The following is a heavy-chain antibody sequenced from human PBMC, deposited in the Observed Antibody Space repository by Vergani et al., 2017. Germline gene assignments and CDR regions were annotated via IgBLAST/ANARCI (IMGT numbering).Heavy chain of an antibody. J-gene: IGHJ6*03. D-gene: IGHD3-22*01. CDR2: INHSGST. Sequence: QVQLQQWGAGLLKPSETLSLTCAVSGGSFSGYYWSWIRQPPGKGLEWIGEINHSGSTHYNPSHKSRVTISVDTSKNQFSLELGSVTAADTAVYYCARGRRCRDDSSGYYYPPYYYYMDVWGKGTTVTVSS. CDR1: GGSFSGYY. V-gene: IGHV4-34*01. CDR3: ARGRRCRDDSSGYYYPPYYYYMDV.